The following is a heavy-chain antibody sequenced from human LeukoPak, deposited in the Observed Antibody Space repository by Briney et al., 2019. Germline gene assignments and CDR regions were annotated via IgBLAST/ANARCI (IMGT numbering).Heavy chain of an antibody. CDR2: ISSTGTYT. CDR3: ARPRYYDSSGYYFDI. V-gene: IGHV3-11*03. CDR1: GFTFSDYY. Sequence: GGSLRLSCAASGFTFSDYYMSWVRQAPGKGLEWVSYISSTGTYTSYADSVKDRFTISRDDAKNSLYLQMNSLRAEDTAVYYCARPRYYDSSGYYFDIWGQGTMVTVSS. D-gene: IGHD3-22*01. J-gene: IGHJ3*02.